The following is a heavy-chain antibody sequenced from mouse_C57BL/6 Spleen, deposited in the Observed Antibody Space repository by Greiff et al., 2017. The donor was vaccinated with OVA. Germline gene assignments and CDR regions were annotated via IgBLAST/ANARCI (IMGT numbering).Heavy chain of an antibody. Sequence: QVQLQQPGAELVKPGASVKMSCTASGYTFTSYWITWVKQRPGQGLEWIGDIYPGSGSTNYTEKFKSKATLTVDTSSSTAYMQLSSLTSEDSAVYYCARGRAYYFDYWGQGTTLTVSS. J-gene: IGHJ2*01. CDR3: ARGRAYYFDY. CDR2: IYPGSGST. CDR1: GYTFTSYW. V-gene: IGHV1-55*01.